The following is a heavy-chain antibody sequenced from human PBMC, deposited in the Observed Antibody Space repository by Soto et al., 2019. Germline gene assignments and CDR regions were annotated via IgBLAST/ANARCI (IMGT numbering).Heavy chain of an antibody. D-gene: IGHD3-9*01. CDR3: ARDETWRYDYYYYGMDV. CDR1: GFTFSSYS. Sequence: EVQLVESGGGLVKPGGSLRLSCAASGFTFSSYSMNWVRQPPGKGLEWVSSISSSSSYIYYADSVKGRFTISRDNAKNSLYLQMNSLRAEDTAVYYCARDETWRYDYYYYGMDVWGQGTTVTVSS. CDR2: ISSSSSYI. V-gene: IGHV3-21*01. J-gene: IGHJ6*02.